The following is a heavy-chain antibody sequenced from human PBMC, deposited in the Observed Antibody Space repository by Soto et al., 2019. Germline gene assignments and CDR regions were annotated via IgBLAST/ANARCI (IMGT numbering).Heavy chain of an antibody. D-gene: IGHD3-22*01. Sequence: SETLSLTCTVSGGSISSGGYYWSWIRQHPGKGLEWIGYIYYSGSTYYNPSLKSRVTISVDTSKNQFSLKLSSVTAADTAVYYCALYYYDSSGYPYGMDVWGQGTTVTVSS. J-gene: IGHJ6*02. CDR2: IYYSGST. CDR1: GGSISSGGYY. CDR3: ALYYYDSSGYPYGMDV. V-gene: IGHV4-31*03.